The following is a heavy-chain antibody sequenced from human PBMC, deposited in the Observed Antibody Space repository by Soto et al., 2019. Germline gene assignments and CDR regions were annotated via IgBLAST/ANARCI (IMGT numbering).Heavy chain of an antibody. Sequence: SVKVSCKASGGTFSSYAISWVRQAPGQGLEWMGGIIPIFGTANYAQKFQGRVTITADESTSTAYMELSSLRSEDTAVYYCARGAAYDFWSGYYTDTAFDYWGQGTLVTVSS. CDR3: ARGAAYDFWSGYYTDTAFDY. D-gene: IGHD3-3*01. J-gene: IGHJ4*02. CDR1: GGTFSSYA. V-gene: IGHV1-69*13. CDR2: IIPIFGTA.